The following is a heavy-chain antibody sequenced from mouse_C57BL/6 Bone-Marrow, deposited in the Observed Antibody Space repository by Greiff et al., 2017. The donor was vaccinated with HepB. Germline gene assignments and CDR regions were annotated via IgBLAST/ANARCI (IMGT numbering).Heavy chain of an antibody. Sequence: EVQLVESGGGLVKPGGSLKLSCAASGFTFSDYGMHWVRQAPEKGLEWVAYISSGSSTIYYADTVKGRFTISRDNAKNTLFLQMTSLRSEDTAMYYCAREDYGSSYPFAYWGQGTLVTVSA. J-gene: IGHJ3*01. D-gene: IGHD1-1*01. V-gene: IGHV5-17*01. CDR2: ISSGSSTI. CDR1: GFTFSDYG. CDR3: AREDYGSSYPFAY.